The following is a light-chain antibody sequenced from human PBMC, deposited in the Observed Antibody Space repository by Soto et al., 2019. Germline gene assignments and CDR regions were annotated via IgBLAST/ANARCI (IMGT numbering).Light chain of an antibody. J-gene: IGLJ2*01. CDR2: GNS. Sequence: QSVLTQPPSVSGAPGQRVTISCTGSSSNIGAGYDVHWYQQLPGTVPKLLIYGNSNRPSGVPDRFSGSKSGTSASLAITGLQAEDEADYYCQSYDSSLSGSKFGGGTKLTVL. CDR3: QSYDSSLSGSK. CDR1: SSNIGAGYD. V-gene: IGLV1-40*01.